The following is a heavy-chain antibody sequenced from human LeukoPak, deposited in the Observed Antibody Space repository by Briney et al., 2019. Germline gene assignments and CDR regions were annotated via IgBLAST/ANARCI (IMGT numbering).Heavy chain of an antibody. J-gene: IGHJ3*02. CDR1: GFTFRSYS. V-gene: IGHV3-21*01. CDR3: AREMDGGNPHDAFDI. CDR2: ISSSSYI. Sequence: GGSLRLSCAASGFTFRSYSMNWVRQAPGKGLEWVSSISSSSYIYYADSVKGRFTISRDNAKNSLYLQMNSLRAEDTAVYYCAREMDGGNPHDAFDIWGQGTMVTVSS. D-gene: IGHD4-23*01.